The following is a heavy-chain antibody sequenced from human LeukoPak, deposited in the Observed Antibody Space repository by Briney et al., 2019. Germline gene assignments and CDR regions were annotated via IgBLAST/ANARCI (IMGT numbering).Heavy chain of an antibody. D-gene: IGHD3-16*01. V-gene: IGHV3-23*01. CDR1: GFTFSSYW. CDR2: ISGRGGST. Sequence: GGSLRLSCAASGFTFSSYWMHWVRQAPGKGLEWVSAISGRGGSTYYADSVKGRFTISRDNSKNTLYLQMNSLRAEDTAVYYCAKGLGEATAYDFDYWGQGTLVTVSS. J-gene: IGHJ4*02. CDR3: AKGLGEATAYDFDY.